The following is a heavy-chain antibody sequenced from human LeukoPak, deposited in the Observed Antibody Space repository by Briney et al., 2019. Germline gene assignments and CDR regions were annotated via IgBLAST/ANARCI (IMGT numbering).Heavy chain of an antibody. CDR2: INHSGST. V-gene: IGHV4-34*01. CDR3: ARSRRPSARGSCYSFDY. CDR1: GGSFSGYY. J-gene: IGHJ4*02. Sequence: PSETLSLTCAVYGGSFSGYYWSWIRQPPGKGLEWIGEINHSGSTNYNPSLKSRVTISVDTSKNQFSLKLSSVTAADTAVYYCARSRRPSARGSCYSFDYWGQGTLVTVSS. D-gene: IGHD2-15*01.